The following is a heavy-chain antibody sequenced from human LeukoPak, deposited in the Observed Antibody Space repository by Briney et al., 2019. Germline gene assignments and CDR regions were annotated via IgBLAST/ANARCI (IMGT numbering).Heavy chain of an antibody. CDR1: GGSINGFY. Sequence: SETLSLTCSVSGGSINGFYWSWIRQPPGKGLEWIGYIYYSGSTYYNPSLKSRVTISVDTSKNQFSLKLSSVTAADTAVYYCARAATGNCSGGSCYSEYHYYYGMDVWGQGTTVTVSS. D-gene: IGHD2-15*01. CDR3: ARAATGNCSGGSCYSEYHYYYGMDV. V-gene: IGHV4-59*12. J-gene: IGHJ6*02. CDR2: IYYSGST.